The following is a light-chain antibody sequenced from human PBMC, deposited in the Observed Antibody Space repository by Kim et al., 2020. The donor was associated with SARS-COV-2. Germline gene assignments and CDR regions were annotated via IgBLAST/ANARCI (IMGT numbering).Light chain of an antibody. CDR1: YSNIGRNT. CDR2: VTT. CDR3: AAWDDSLNGVV. J-gene: IGLJ2*01. Sequence: QPVLTQPPSVSGTPGQRVTISCSGSYSNIGRNTVNWYQQLPGTAPKLLIYVTTNRPSGVPDRFSGSKSGTSASLAISGLQSEDEADYHCAAWDDSLNGVVFGGGTQLTVL. V-gene: IGLV1-44*01.